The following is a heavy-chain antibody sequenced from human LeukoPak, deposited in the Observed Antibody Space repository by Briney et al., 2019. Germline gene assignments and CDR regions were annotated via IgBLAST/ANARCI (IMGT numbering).Heavy chain of an antibody. CDR1: GGSISSGSYY. CDR3: ARGIDRWDP. J-gene: IGHJ5*02. Sequence: SQTLSLTCTVSGGSISSGSYYWSWIRQPAGKGLEWIGRIYTSGSTNYNPSLKSRVTISVDTSKNQFSLKLSSVTAADTAVYYCARGIDRWDPWGQGTLATVSS. CDR2: IYTSGST. V-gene: IGHV4-61*02. D-gene: IGHD4-23*01.